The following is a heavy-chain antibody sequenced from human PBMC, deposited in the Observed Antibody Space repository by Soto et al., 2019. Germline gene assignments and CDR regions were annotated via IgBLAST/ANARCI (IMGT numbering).Heavy chain of an antibody. CDR2: MYHSGSA. CDR3: ARVGGTPYNWFDP. J-gene: IGHJ5*02. D-gene: IGHD1-1*01. V-gene: IGHV4-30-2*06. CDR1: GGSISRGDYL. Sequence: SETLSLTCAVSGGSISRGDYLWSWIRQSPGKGLEWIAYMYHSGSAYYNPSLRCRVTIAVDTSKNQLSMNLKPVTAADTAVYYCARVGGTPYNWFDPWGPGILVPVS.